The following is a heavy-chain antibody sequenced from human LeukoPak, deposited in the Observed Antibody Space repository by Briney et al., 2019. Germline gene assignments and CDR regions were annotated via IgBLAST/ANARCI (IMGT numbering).Heavy chain of an antibody. D-gene: IGHD5-24*01. J-gene: IGHJ4*02. V-gene: IGHV4-39*01. CDR2: IYYSGST. CDR3: ARQVEGYNLNH. CDR1: GGSISSSSYY. Sequence: SETLSLICTVSGGSISSSSYYWGWIRQTPGKGLEWIGSIYYSGSTYYNPSLKSRVTISVDTSKNQFSLKLSSVTAADTAVYYCARQVEGYNLNHWGQGTLVTVSS.